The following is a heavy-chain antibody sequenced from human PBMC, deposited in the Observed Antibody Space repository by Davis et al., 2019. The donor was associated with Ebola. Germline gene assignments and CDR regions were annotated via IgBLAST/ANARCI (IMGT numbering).Heavy chain of an antibody. V-gene: IGHV3-33*01. D-gene: IGHD3-22*01. CDR3: ARERSSGYDRAYYGMDV. CDR2: IWFDGTKK. J-gene: IGHJ6*02. Sequence: GESLKLSCAASGFTFSTYGIHWVRQAPGKGLEWVALIWFDGTKKYYADSVKGRFTISRDNSKSTLYLQMDSLRADDTAVYFCARERSSGYDRAYYGMDVWGQGTTVTVSS. CDR1: GFTFSTYG.